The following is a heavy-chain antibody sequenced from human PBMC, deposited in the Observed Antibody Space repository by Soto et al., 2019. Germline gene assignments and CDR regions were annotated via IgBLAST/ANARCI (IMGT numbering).Heavy chain of an antibody. CDR2: ISSGSSDT. D-gene: IGHD6-13*01. Sequence: GGSLRLSCEASGFTFSRVSMNWVRQVPGKGLEWVASISSGSSDTWYADSVKGRFIISRDNSKNTLYLQMNSLRAEDTAVYSCARDILKQKLVQRYYYYYGMDVWGQGTTVTVSS. J-gene: IGHJ6*02. CDR3: ARDILKQKLVQRYYYYYGMDV. CDR1: GFTFSRVS. V-gene: IGHV3-21*01.